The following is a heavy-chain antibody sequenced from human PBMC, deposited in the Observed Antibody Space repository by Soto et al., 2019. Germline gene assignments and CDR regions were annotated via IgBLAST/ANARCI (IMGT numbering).Heavy chain of an antibody. Sequence: PXDSLKVSCNCSGDSFTSYWIGLVRQMPGKGLEWMGIIYPGDSDTRYSPPFQGQVTISADKSISTAYLQWSSLKASDTAMYYCARHALPGGGTRHGMDVCGQGTTVTVSS. V-gene: IGHV5-51*01. D-gene: IGHD1-7*01. CDR1: GDSFTSYW. CDR2: IYPGDSDT. CDR3: ARHALPGGGTRHGMDV. J-gene: IGHJ6*02.